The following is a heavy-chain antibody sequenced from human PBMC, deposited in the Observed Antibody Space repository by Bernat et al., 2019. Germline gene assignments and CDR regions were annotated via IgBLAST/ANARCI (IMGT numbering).Heavy chain of an antibody. CDR1: GFTFSSYD. D-gene: IGHD6-19*01. CDR2: ISYDGRDK. CDR3: VKTEGWLVSRPPFDY. J-gene: IGHJ4*02. V-gene: IGHV3-30*18. Sequence: QVQLVESGGGVVQPGTSLRLSCAASGFTFSSYDMHWVRQAPGKGLEWVALISYDGRDKYYVDSVKGRFTISRDNSKNTLYLQMNSLRDEDTAVYHCVKTEGWLVSRPPFDYWGQGTLVTVSS.